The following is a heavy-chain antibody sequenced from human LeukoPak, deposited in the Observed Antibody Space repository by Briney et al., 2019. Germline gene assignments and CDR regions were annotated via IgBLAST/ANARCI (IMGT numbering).Heavy chain of an antibody. D-gene: IGHD6-19*01. V-gene: IGHV4-61*01. CDR3: ARADQWLFDY. CDR1: GGSVSSGSYY. CDR2: IYYSGST. Sequence: PSETLSLTCTVSGGSVSSGSYYWSWIRQPPGKGLEWIGYIYYSGSTNYNPSLKSRVTISVDTSKNQFSLKLSSVTAADTAVYYCARADQWLFDYWGQGTLVTVSS. J-gene: IGHJ4*02.